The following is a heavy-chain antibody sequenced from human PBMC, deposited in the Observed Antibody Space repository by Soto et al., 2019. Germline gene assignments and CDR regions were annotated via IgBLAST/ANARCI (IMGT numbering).Heavy chain of an antibody. Sequence: QVHIQQWGAGLLKPSETLSLTCGVADGSFSGHYWRWIRQPTGKGLEWIAEINHSGFTNYNPSFKSRVTISRETSTNQISLKLTSVTAADSAVYYCARATVKQGATLFDFWGQGTLVTVS. CDR1: DGSFSGHY. D-gene: IGHD1-26*01. CDR3: ARATVKQGATLFDF. V-gene: IGHV4-34*02. CDR2: INHSGFT. J-gene: IGHJ4*02.